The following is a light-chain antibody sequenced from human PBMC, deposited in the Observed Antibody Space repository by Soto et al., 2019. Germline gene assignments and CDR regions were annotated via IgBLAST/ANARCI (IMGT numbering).Light chain of an antibody. CDR1: RSLVPSDGNIY. J-gene: IGKJ5*01. CDR2: KVS. CDR3: MQGTHWPPIT. Sequence: DVVLTQSPRSLSVTLGQPASISFGSSRSLVPSDGNIYLIWFQQRPGQSPRRLIYKVSNRDSGVPDRFSGSGSGTDFTLKISRVEAEDVGVYYCMQGTHWPPITFGQGTRLEIK. V-gene: IGKV2-30*02.